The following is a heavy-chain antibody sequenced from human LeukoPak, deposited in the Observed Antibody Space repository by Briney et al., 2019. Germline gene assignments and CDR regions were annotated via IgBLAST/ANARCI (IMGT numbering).Heavy chain of an antibody. CDR2: INAGNGNT. V-gene: IGHV1-3*01. Sequence: GASVKVSCKASGYTFTSYAMHWVRQAPGQRLEWMGWINAGNGNTKYSQKFQGRVTITRDTSASTAYMELSSLRSEDTAVYYCARVGYCSGGSCYGLDYWGQGTLVTVSS. CDR3: ARVGYCSGGSCYGLDY. CDR1: GYTFTSYA. J-gene: IGHJ4*02. D-gene: IGHD2-15*01.